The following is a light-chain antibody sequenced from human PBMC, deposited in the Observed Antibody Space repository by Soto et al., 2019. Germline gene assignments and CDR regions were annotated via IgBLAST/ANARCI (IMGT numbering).Light chain of an antibody. V-gene: IGKV3-20*01. J-gene: IGKJ4*01. CDR3: QQYGSSPPIT. CDR1: QSVSSSY. CDR2: GAS. Sequence: EIVLTQSPGTLSLSPGERATLSRRASQSVSSSYLAWYQQKPGQAPRLLIYGASSRATGIPDRFSGSGSGTDFTLTISRLEPEDFAVYYCQQYGSSPPITFGGGTKVDIK.